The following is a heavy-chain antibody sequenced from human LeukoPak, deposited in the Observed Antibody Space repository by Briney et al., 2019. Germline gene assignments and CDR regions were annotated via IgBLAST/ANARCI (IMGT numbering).Heavy chain of an antibody. Sequence: SETLSLTCTVSGGSISSYYWSWIRQPPGKGLEWIGYIFDNGNTNYNPSLKSRVTISLDTSKNQFSLKLSSVTAADTAVYYCARARYYYGHYFDYWGQGTLVTVSS. D-gene: IGHD3-10*01. CDR1: GGSISSYY. J-gene: IGHJ4*02. CDR2: IFDNGNT. V-gene: IGHV4-59*01. CDR3: ARARYYYGHYFDY.